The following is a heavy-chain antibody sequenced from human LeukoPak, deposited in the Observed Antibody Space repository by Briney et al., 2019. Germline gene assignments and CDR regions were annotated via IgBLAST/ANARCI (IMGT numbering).Heavy chain of an antibody. CDR3: ARGYGDYEPFDAFDI. CDR2: IGTAGDT. D-gene: IGHD4-17*01. Sequence: PGGSLRLSCAASGFTFSSYDMHWVRQATGKGLEWVSAIGTAGDTYYPGSVKGRFTISRENAKNSLYLQMNSLRAGDTAVYYCARGYGDYEPFDAFDIWGQGTMVTVSS. CDR1: GFTFSSYD. J-gene: IGHJ3*02. V-gene: IGHV3-13*01.